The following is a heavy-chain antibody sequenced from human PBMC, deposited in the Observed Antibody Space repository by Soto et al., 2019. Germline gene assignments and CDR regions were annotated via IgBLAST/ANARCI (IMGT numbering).Heavy chain of an antibody. V-gene: IGHV1-69*08. CDR3: ARDGDYGDYVRY. CDR1: GGTFSSYT. J-gene: IGHJ4*02. CDR2: IIPILGIA. Sequence: QVQLVQSGAEVKKPGSSVKVSCKASGGTFSSYTISWVRQAPGQGLEWMGRIIPILGIANYAQKFQGRVTITADKSTSTAYTELSSLRSEDTAVYYCARDGDYGDYVRYWGQGTLVTVSS. D-gene: IGHD4-17*01.